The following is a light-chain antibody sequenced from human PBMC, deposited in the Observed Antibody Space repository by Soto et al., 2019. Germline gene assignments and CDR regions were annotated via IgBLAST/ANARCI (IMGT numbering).Light chain of an antibody. CDR3: SSYTSSSTPV. V-gene: IGLV2-14*01. Sequence: QSVLTQPASVSGSPGQTITISCTGTSSDVGGYNYVSWYQQHPGKAPKLMIYDVSNRPSGVSNRFSGSKSGNTASLTISGLYAEDEADYYCSSYTSSSTPVFGGGAKLTVL. CDR1: SSDVGGYNY. J-gene: IGLJ2*01. CDR2: DVS.